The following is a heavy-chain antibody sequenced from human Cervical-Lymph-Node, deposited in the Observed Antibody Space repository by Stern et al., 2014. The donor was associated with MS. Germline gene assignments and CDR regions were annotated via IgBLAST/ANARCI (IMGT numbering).Heavy chain of an antibody. Sequence: QVQLVQSGAEVKTPGSSVKVSCKASGGTFNRHAFSWVRQAPGQVLEWMGGIIPISGKTHYAQKFQDRVKLIADESTTTAFMELSSLRSEDAAVYYCASSYTGWDNPYHFYGMDVWGQGTAVTVSS. D-gene: IGHD6-19*01. CDR3: ASSYTGWDNPYHFYGMDV. CDR1: GGTFNRHA. CDR2: IIPISGKT. V-gene: IGHV1-69*01. J-gene: IGHJ6*02.